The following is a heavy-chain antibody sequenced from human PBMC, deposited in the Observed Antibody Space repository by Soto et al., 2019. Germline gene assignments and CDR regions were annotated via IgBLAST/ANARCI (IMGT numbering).Heavy chain of an antibody. D-gene: IGHD4-17*01. V-gene: IGHV3-74*01. CDR2: INSDGSST. Sequence: EVQLVESGGGLVQPGGSLRLSCAASGFTFSSYWMHWVRQAPGKGLVWVSRINSDGSSTSYADSVKGRFTISRVNAKNTLYLQMNSLRAEDTAVYYCAREGAYDYGDYGWGAFDIWGQGTMVTVSS. J-gene: IGHJ3*02. CDR1: GFTFSSYW. CDR3: AREGAYDYGDYGWGAFDI.